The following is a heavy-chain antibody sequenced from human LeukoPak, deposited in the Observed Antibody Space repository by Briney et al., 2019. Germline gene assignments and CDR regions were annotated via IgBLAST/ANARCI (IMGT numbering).Heavy chain of an antibody. CDR1: GGTFSSYA. CDR3: ARAGSALDY. CDR2: INPSGGST. V-gene: IGHV1-46*01. J-gene: IGHJ4*02. Sequence: ASVKVSCKASGGTFSSYAISWVRQAPGQGLEWMGIINPSGGSTSYAQKFQGRVTMTRDTSTSTVYMELSSLRSEDTAVYYCARAGSALDYWGQGTLVTVSS. D-gene: IGHD6-19*01.